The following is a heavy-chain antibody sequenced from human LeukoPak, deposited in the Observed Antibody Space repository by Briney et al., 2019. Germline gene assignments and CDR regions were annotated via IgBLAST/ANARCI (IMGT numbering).Heavy chain of an antibody. V-gene: IGHV3-48*01. CDR1: GFTFNSYG. CDR3: ARDRPGSMDV. D-gene: IGHD3-10*01. CDR2: ISSSSSNI. J-gene: IGHJ6*02. Sequence: GGSLRLDCAASGFTFNSYGMNWGRQAPGKGLAWASYISSSSSNIDYADSVKGRFTISRDNAKNSLYLQMNSLRAEDTAVYYCARDRPGSMDVWGQGTTVTVSS.